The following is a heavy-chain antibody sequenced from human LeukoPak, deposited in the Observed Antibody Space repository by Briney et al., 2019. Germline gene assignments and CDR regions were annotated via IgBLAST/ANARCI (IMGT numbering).Heavy chain of an antibody. CDR1: GGSISSSSYY. D-gene: IGHD6-19*01. Sequence: SETLSLTCTVSGGSISSSSYYWGWIRQPPGKDLECIGTIYCSGRTYYNPSLTSRVTLSVDTSKNQFSLKLNSVTAADTAVYYCARILYSSNIDYWGQGTLVTVSS. CDR3: ARILYSSNIDY. CDR2: IYCSGRT. J-gene: IGHJ4*02. V-gene: IGHV4-39*07.